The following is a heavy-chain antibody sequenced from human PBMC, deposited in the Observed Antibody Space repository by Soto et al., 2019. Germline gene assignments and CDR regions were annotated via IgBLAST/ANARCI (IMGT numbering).Heavy chain of an antibody. CDR2: INPNSGGT. D-gene: IGHD5-12*01. J-gene: IGHJ5*02. CDR3: AREDSRGYSGYDIPAWFDP. V-gene: IGHV1-2*02. CDR1: GYAFIEHY. Sequence: ASVKVSCKASGYAFIEHYIHWLRQAPGQGLEWMGWINPNSGGTNYAQKFQGRVTMTRDTSISTAYMELSRLRSDDTAVYYCAREDSRGYSGYDIPAWFDPWGQGTLVTVSS.